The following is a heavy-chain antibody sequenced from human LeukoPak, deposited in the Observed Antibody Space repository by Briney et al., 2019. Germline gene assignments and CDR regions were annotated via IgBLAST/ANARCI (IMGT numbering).Heavy chain of an antibody. CDR3: ARAAGEYCTNGVCYTGWFDP. Sequence: GGSLRLSCAASGFTFSSYSMNWVRQAPGKGLEWVSYISSSSSTIYYADSVKGRFTISRDNAKNSLYLQMNSLRAEDTAVYYCARAAGEYCTNGVCYTGWFDPWGQGTLVTVSS. J-gene: IGHJ5*02. D-gene: IGHD2-8*01. CDR1: GFTFSSYS. CDR2: ISSSSSTI. V-gene: IGHV3-48*01.